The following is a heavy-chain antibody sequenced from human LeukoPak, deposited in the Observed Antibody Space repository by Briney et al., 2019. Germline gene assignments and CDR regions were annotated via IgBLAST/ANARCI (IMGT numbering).Heavy chain of an antibody. CDR2: VYYSGST. V-gene: IGHV4-59*01. D-gene: IGHD6-19*01. CDR1: GGSIISYY. J-gene: IGHJ4*02. Sequence: SETLSLTCTVSGGSIISYYWSWIRQPPGKGLEWIGYVYYSGSTNYNPSLKSRLNISVDTSKNQFFLKLSSVTAADTAVYYCARGVAGFDYWGQGTLVTVSS. CDR3: ARGVAGFDY.